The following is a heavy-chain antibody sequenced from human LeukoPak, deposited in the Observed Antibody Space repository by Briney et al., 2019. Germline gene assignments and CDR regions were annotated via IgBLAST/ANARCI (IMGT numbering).Heavy chain of an antibody. J-gene: IGHJ4*02. D-gene: IGHD5-12*01. CDR3: ARGGPIVATITNPFDY. V-gene: IGHV4-31*03. CDR2: IYYSGST. Sequence: KASETLSLTCTVSGGSISSGGYYWSWIRQHPGKGLEWIGYIYYSGSTYYNLSLKSRVTISVDTSKNQFSLKLSSVTAADTAVYYCARGGPIVATITNPFDYWGQGTLVTVSS. CDR1: GGSISSGGYY.